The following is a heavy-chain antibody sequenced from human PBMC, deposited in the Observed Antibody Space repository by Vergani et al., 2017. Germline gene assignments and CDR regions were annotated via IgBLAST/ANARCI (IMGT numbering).Heavy chain of an antibody. Sequence: VHLLESGGGVVQPGRSLTLSCVASGFSFRGHGMHWVRQAPGRGLEWVSSMIYRDTYIYYEDSMRCRFTISRDNAKRSLYLQMNSLRAEDTAVYYCARTAASTIRGVIISDTFDLWGQGKMVTVSS. J-gene: IGHJ3*01. CDR3: ARTAASTIRGVIISDTFDL. D-gene: IGHD3-10*01. CDR2: MIYRDTYI. CDR1: GFSFRGHG. V-gene: IGHV3-21*01.